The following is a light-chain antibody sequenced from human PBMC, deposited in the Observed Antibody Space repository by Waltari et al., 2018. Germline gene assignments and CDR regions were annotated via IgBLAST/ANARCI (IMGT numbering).Light chain of an antibody. V-gene: IGLV2-14*01. CDR1: GSDVGGYDY. CDR2: DVY. CDR3: SSYTSIGVV. J-gene: IGLJ2*01. Sequence: QSALTQPASVSGSPGQAIIISCTGTGSDVGGYDYVSWYQQYPGKAPRLIIYDVYNRPSGVSNRFSGSKSDNTASLTISGLQAEYESVYYCSSYTSIGVVFGGGTKLTVL.